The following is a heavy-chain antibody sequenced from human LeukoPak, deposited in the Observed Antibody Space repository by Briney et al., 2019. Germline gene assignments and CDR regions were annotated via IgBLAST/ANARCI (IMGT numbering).Heavy chain of an antibody. CDR3: ARSPNLYSGYDIGYDY. D-gene: IGHD5-12*01. CDR1: GGSITSGSYY. Sequence: SETLSLTCTVSGGSITSGSYYWSWIRQPAGKGLEWIGRIYTSGSTNYNPSLKSRVTISVDTSKNQFSLKLSSVTAADTAVYYCARSPNLYSGYDIGYDYWGQGTLVTVSS. V-gene: IGHV4-61*02. J-gene: IGHJ4*02. CDR2: IYTSGST.